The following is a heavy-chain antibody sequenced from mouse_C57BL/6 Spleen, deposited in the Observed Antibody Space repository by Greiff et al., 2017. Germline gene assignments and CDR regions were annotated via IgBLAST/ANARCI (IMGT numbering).Heavy chain of an antibody. J-gene: IGHJ4*01. D-gene: IGHD2-3*01. CDR3: ARDGPSGAMDY. CDR1: GYSFTSYY. CDR2: IYPGSGNT. Sequence: QVQLQQSGPELVKPGASVKISCKASGYSFTSYYIHWVKQRPGQGLEWIGWIYPGSGNTKYNEKFKGKDTLTADTSSSTAYMQLSSLTSKDSAVYYCARDGPSGAMDYWGQGTSVTVAS. V-gene: IGHV1-66*01.